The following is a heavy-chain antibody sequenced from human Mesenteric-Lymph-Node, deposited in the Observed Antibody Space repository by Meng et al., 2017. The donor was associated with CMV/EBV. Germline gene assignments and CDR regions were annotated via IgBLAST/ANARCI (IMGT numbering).Heavy chain of an antibody. D-gene: IGHD2-2*01. CDR3: AKDGRYCSSTSCFGHNWFDP. CDR1: GFTFSAYY. J-gene: IGHJ5*02. V-gene: IGHV3-74*01. Sequence: GGSLRLSCAASGFTFSAYYIHGVRQAPGKGLVWVSHISPDATYTDYEDSVKGRFTVSRDNAKNTAYLQMNSLRAEDTALYYCAKDGRYCSSTSCFGHNWFDPWGQGTLVTVSS. CDR2: ISPDATYT.